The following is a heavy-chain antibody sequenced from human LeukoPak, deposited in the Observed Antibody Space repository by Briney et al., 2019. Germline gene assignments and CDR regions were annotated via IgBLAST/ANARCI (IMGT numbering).Heavy chain of an antibody. J-gene: IGHJ6*02. Sequence: GGSLRLSCTASGFTFGDYAMSWVRQAPGKGLEWVGFIRSKAYGGTTEYAASVKGRFTISRDDSKSIAYLQMNSLKTEDTAVYYCTREQAVDQPTKHYYYGMDVWGQGTTVTVSS. CDR2: IRSKAYGGTT. CDR1: GFTFGDYA. V-gene: IGHV3-49*04. CDR3: TREQAVDQPTKHYYYGMDV. D-gene: IGHD6-19*01.